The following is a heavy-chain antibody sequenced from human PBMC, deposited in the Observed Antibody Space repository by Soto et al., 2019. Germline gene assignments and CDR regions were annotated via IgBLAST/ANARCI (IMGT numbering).Heavy chain of an antibody. J-gene: IGHJ6*02. CDR3: ARDLKGQYIYYYSGMDV. CDR2: IWYDGSNK. Sequence: GGSLRLSCAASGFTFSSYGMHWVRQAPGKGLEWVAVIWYDGSNKYYADSVKGRFTISRDNSKNTLYLQMNSLRAEDTAVYYCARDLKGQYIYYYSGMDVCGQGPTVTVYS. D-gene: IGHD5-18*01. CDR1: GFTFSSYG. V-gene: IGHV3-33*01.